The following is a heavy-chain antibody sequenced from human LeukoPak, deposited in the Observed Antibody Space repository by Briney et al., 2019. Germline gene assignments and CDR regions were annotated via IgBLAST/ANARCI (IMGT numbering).Heavy chain of an antibody. CDR1: GYTFTSYG. D-gene: IGHD3-3*01. Sequence: ASVKVSCTASGYTFTSYGISWVRQAPGQGLEWMGWISAYNGNTNYAQKLQGRVTMTTDTSTSTAYMELRSLRSDDTAVYYCARSLITIFGVVIGYYYYGMDVWGQGTTVTVSS. J-gene: IGHJ6*02. CDR3: ARSLITIFGVVIGYYYYGMDV. CDR2: ISAYNGNT. V-gene: IGHV1-18*01.